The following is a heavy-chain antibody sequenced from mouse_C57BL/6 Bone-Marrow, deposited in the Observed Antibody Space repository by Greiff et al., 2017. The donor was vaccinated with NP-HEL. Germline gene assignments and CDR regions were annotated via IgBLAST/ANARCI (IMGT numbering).Heavy chain of an antibody. CDR2: IRNKANGYTT. V-gene: IGHV7-3*01. CDR3: ARYKSSWYFDV. Sequence: EVQGVESGGGLVQPGGSLSLSCAASGFTFTDYYMSWVRQPPGKALEWLGFIRNKANGYTTEYSASVKGRFTISRDNSQSILYLQVNALRAEDSATYYCARYKSSWYFDVWGTGATVTVSS. J-gene: IGHJ1*03. D-gene: IGHD1-1*01. CDR1: GFTFTDYY.